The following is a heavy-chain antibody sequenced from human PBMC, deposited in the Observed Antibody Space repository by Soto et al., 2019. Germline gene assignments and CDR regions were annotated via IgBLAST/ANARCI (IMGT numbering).Heavy chain of an antibody. Sequence: GGSLRLSCAASGFTFSSYAMSWVRQAPGKGLEWVSAISGSGGSTYYADSVKGRFTISRDNAKNTLYLQMNSLRAEDTAVYYCARDLASYDFWSAGRYGMDVWGQGTTVTVSS. CDR1: GFTFSSYA. D-gene: IGHD3-3*01. J-gene: IGHJ6*02. V-gene: IGHV3-23*01. CDR3: ARDLASYDFWSAGRYGMDV. CDR2: ISGSGGST.